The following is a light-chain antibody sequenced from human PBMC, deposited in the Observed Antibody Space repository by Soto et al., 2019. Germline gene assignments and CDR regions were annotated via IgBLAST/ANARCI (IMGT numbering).Light chain of an antibody. J-gene: IGKJ5*01. CDR1: QSVISSY. V-gene: IGKV3D-20*02. Sequence: EIVLTQAPGTLSLSPGERATLSCRASQSVISSYFAWYQQKPGQAPRLVIYDAPLRANGVPARFGGSGSGTDFTLTINSLEPEDFAVYYCQQRNVWPPITFGQGTRLEIK. CDR3: QQRNVWPPIT. CDR2: DAP.